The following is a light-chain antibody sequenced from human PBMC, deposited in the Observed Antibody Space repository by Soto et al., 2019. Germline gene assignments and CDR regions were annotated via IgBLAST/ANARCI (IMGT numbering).Light chain of an antibody. CDR2: GAS. CDR1: QSVSSSY. V-gene: IGKV3-20*01. Sequence: EIVLTQSPGTLSLSPGERATLSCRASQSVSSSYLAWYQQKPGQAPRLLIYGASSRATGIPDRFSGSGSGTDFTLTISRLEPEDFAVYYCQQYGSSTLTFGGRTKVYIK. J-gene: IGKJ4*01. CDR3: QQYGSSTLT.